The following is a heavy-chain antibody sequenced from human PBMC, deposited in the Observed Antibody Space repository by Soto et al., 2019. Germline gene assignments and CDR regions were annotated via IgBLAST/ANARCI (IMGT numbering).Heavy chain of an antibody. Sequence: GGSLRLSCAASGFTFSSYALNWVRQAPGKGLEWVSSISGNGSNTYYADSVKGRFSISRDNSKNQFSLKVNSVTAADTAVYHCARVPTQVSQCYFFDSWGQGTLVTVSS. CDR3: ARVPTQVSQCYFFDS. V-gene: IGHV3-23*01. CDR2: ISGNGSNT. J-gene: IGHJ4*02. CDR1: GFTFSSYA. D-gene: IGHD2-8*01.